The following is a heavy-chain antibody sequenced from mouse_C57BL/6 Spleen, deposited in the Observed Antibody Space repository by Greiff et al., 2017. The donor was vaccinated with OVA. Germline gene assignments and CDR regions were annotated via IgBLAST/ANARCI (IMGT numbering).Heavy chain of an antibody. J-gene: IGHJ4*01. CDR3: ARERDYDGYYYAMDY. D-gene: IGHD2-4*01. CDR1: GYAFRSSW. Sequence: QVQLQQSGPELVKPGASVKISCKASGYAFRSSWMNWVKQRPGKGLEWIGRIYPGDGDTNYNGKFKGQATLTADKSSSTAYMQLSSLTSEDSAVYFCARERDYDGYYYAMDYWGQGTSVTVSS. V-gene: IGHV1-82*01. CDR2: IYPGDGDT.